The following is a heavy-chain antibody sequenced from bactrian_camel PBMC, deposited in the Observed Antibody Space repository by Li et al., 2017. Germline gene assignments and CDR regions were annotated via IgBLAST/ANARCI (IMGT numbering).Heavy chain of an antibody. V-gene: IGHV3S31*01. CDR2: IDTGDGST. Sequence: DVQLVESGGGSVQAGGSLRLSCAASGYTFNTYSWFRQAPGQEREGVAAIDTGDGSTYYLNSVEGRFTTSHDNAKNTLYLQMDSLKPEDSGMYTCAAGEFLSREPSFCTVVDHIPPDFGYWGQGTQVTVS. D-gene: IGHD6*01. CDR3: AAGEFLSREPSFCTVVDHIPPDFGY. CDR1: GYTFNTY. J-gene: IGHJ6*01.